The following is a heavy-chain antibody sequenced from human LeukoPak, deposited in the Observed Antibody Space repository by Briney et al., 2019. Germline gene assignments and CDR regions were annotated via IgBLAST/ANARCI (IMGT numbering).Heavy chain of an antibody. CDR1: GGSISSFN. V-gene: IGHV4-4*09. CDR2: IYSSGNN. Sequence: SETLSPTCTVSGGSISSFNWSWMRQPPGKGMEWIGSIYSSGNNNYNPPHKSRVTISTDTSKNQFSLKLTSVTAADTAVYYGARRGSGSNWFDPWGQGTPVTVSS. CDR3: ARRGSGSNWFDP. J-gene: IGHJ5*02. D-gene: IGHD3-10*01.